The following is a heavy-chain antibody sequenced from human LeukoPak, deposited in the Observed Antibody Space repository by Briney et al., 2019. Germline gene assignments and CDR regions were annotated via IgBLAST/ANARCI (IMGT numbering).Heavy chain of an antibody. Sequence: AASVKVSCKASGYTFTSYYMHWVRQAPGQGLEWMGIINPSGGSTSYAQKLQGRVTMTTDTSTSTAYMELRSLRSDDTAVYYCARDWTGTNWFDPWGQGTLVTVSS. CDR3: ARDWTGTNWFDP. J-gene: IGHJ5*02. CDR1: GYTFTSYY. CDR2: INPSGGST. V-gene: IGHV1-46*01. D-gene: IGHD1-7*01.